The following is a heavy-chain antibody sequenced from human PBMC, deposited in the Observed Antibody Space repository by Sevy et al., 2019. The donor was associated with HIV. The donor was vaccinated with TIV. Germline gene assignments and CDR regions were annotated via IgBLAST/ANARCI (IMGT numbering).Heavy chain of an antibody. CDR2: MRQDGSEK. D-gene: IGHD5-18*01. CDR3: VREGLGGFSYSLDF. Sequence: GGSLRLSCAASGFTFSSYWMTWVRQAPGKGLEWMATMRQDGSEKYYVDSVKGRFTISRDNAKNSLNLQMNSLRDEDTATYYCVREGLGGFSYSLDFWGQGTLVTVSS. V-gene: IGHV3-7*01. CDR1: GFTFSSYW. J-gene: IGHJ4*02.